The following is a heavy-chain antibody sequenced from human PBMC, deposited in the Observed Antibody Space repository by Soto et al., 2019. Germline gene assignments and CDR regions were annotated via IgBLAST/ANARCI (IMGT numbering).Heavy chain of an antibody. V-gene: IGHV1-69*13. CDR3: ARDWAYCSSWYDY. Sequence: GASVKVSCKASGGTFSSYAISWVRQAPGQGLEWMGGIIPIFGTANYAQKFQGRVTITADESTSTAYMELSSLRSEDTAVYYCARDWAYCSSWYDYWGQGTLVTVSS. CDR1: GGTFSSYA. J-gene: IGHJ4*02. CDR2: IIPIFGTA. D-gene: IGHD6-13*01.